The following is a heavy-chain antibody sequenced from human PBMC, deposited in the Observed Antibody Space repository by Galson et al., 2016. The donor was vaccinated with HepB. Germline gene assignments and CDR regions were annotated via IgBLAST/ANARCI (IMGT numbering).Heavy chain of an antibody. CDR1: GFNLGSFG. Sequence: SLRLSCAAAGFNLGSFGMNWVRQTPGKEPEWLAVIWYNGRNKYYADSVRGRFTISRDTSTNMVYLQMNSLRVEDTAMYYCARDLGGCNGLGCSYYFDYWGQGILVTVSA. D-gene: IGHD2/OR15-2a*01. CDR3: ARDLGGCNGLGCSYYFDY. CDR2: IWYNGRNK. J-gene: IGHJ4*02. V-gene: IGHV3-33*01.